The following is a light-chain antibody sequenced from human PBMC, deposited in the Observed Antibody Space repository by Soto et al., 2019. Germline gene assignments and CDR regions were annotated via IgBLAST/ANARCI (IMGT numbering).Light chain of an antibody. CDR1: SSDVGAYNY. CDR3: SSYTNSGTLV. Sequence: QSALTQPASVSGSPGQSITISCTGTSSDVGAYNYVSWYRQYSDKAPKLMIYAVSNRPSGVSNRFSGSKSGNTASLTISGLQAEDEADYYCSSYTNSGTLVFGTGTKLTVL. CDR2: AVS. V-gene: IGLV2-14*01. J-gene: IGLJ1*01.